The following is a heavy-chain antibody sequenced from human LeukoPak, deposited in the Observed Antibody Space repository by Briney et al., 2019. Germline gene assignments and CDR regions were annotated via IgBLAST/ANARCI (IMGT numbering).Heavy chain of an antibody. CDR1: GFSFSSYS. Sequence: RLACLASGFSFSSYSMHWVRQAAGRGLEYVSGIRSSGGTTYYADSVKGRFTISRDNSKNTLYLQMSSLRLEDTAVYYCVKDDHGDSPDWGQGTLVTVSS. J-gene: IGHJ4*02. V-gene: IGHV3-64D*09. D-gene: IGHD4-17*01. CDR3: VKDDHGDSPD. CDR2: IRSSGGTT.